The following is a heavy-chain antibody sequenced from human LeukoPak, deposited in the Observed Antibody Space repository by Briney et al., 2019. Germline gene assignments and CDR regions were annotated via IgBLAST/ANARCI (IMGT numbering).Heavy chain of an antibody. Sequence: ASVKVSCKASGYTFTDYYMHWVRQAPGQGFEWMGWINPNDGDTNYAQKFQGRVTMTRDMSISTAHMEVSRLRSDDTAVYYCARANFLYCSSTTCLFDYWGQGTLVTVSS. CDR1: GYTFTDYY. D-gene: IGHD2-2*01. J-gene: IGHJ4*02. CDR3: ARANFLYCSSTTCLFDY. V-gene: IGHV1-2*02. CDR2: INPNDGDT.